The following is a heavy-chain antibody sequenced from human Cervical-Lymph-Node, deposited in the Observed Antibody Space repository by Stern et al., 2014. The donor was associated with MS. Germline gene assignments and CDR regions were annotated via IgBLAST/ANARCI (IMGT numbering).Heavy chain of an antibody. CDR1: GYIFTDYY. CDR2: INPNSGGT. CDR3: ARGSGTAYDLRGDY. D-gene: IGHD3-3*01. V-gene: IGHV1-2*02. J-gene: IGHJ4*01. Sequence: QVQLEESGAEARAPWASMKVSCKASGYIFTDYYLHWVRQAPGQGLEWLGLINPNSGGTNYAQNFQGRVTMTRDTSISTAYMELRGLGSADTAVYYCARGSGTAYDLRGDYWGQGTLVTVSS.